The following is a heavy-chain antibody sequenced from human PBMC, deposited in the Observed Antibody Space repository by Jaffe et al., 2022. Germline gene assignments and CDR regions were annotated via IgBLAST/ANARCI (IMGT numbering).Heavy chain of an antibody. D-gene: IGHD2-2*03. CDR3: AKDQALDIVVVPAANEGGFDY. V-gene: IGHV3-30*02. Sequence: QVQLVESGGGVVQPGGSLRLSCAASGFTFSSYGMHWVRQAPGKGLEWVAFIRYDGSNKYYADSVKGRFTISRDNSKNTLYLQMNSLRAEDTAVYYCAKDQALDIVVVPAANEGGFDYWGQGTLVTVSS. CDR1: GFTFSSYG. CDR2: IRYDGSNK. J-gene: IGHJ4*02.